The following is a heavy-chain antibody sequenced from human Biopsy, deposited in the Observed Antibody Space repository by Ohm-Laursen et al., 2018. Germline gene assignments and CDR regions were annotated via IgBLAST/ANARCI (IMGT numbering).Heavy chain of an antibody. D-gene: IGHD5-24*01. Sequence: SQTLSLTCTVSGCSISGYYWTWIRQSPGQGLEWIGYIYYHNRSSSYTPSLRSRVTMSVDTSQNQFSLNLNSATAADTAVYYCARDFRAGSGFLRSNNHYCGMDVWGPGTRVTVSS. V-gene: IGHV4-59*01. CDR1: GCSISGYY. J-gene: IGHJ6*02. CDR2: IYYHNRSS. CDR3: ARDFRAGSGFLRSNNHYCGMDV.